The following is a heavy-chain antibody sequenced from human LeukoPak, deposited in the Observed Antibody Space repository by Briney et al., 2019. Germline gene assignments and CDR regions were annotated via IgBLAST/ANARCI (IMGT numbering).Heavy chain of an antibody. Sequence: RPSETLSLTCTVSGDSISGYYWSWIRQPPGKGLEWIGYIHYSGSSNYSPSLKRRLTMSVDTSKNQLSLKLSSVTAADTAVYYCARIGGIDVWGQGTLVTVSS. J-gene: IGHJ5*02. CDR2: IHYSGSS. D-gene: IGHD3-16*01. CDR1: GDSISGYY. V-gene: IGHV4-59*01. CDR3: ARIGGIDV.